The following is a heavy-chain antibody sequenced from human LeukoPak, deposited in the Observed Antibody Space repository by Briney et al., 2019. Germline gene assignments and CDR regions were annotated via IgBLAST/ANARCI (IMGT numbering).Heavy chain of an antibody. D-gene: IGHD3-10*01. CDR2: INHSRST. Sequence: SETLSLTCAAYGGSFSGYYWSWIRQPPGKGLEWIGEINHSRSTNYNPSLKSRVTISVDTSKNQFSLKLSSVTAADTAVYYCARLSSGGFWGQGTLVTVSS. CDR1: GGSFSGYY. V-gene: IGHV4-34*01. J-gene: IGHJ4*02. CDR3: ARLSSGGF.